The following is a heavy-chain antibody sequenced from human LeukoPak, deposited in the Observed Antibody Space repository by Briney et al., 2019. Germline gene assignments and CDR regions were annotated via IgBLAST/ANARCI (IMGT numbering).Heavy chain of an antibody. V-gene: IGHV3-30*18. CDR1: GFTFSSYG. Sequence: GRSLRLSCAASGFTFSSYGMHWVRQAPGKRLEWVAVISYDGSNKYYADSVKGRFTISRDNSKNTLYLQMNSLRAEDTAVYYCAKDLRSSSWCGGFDYWGQGTLVTVSS. CDR2: ISYDGSNK. J-gene: IGHJ4*02. D-gene: IGHD6-13*01. CDR3: AKDLRSSSWCGGFDY.